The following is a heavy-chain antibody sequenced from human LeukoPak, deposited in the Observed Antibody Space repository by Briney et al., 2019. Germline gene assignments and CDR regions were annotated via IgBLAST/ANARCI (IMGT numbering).Heavy chain of an antibody. J-gene: IGHJ4*02. V-gene: IGHV5-51*01. CDR2: IYPGDSDT. Sequence: PGESLKISCKGSGYSFTSYWIGWVRQMPGKGLEWMGIIYPGDSDTRYSPSFQGQVTISADKSISTAYLQWSSLKASDTAMYYCARHNMVGATGRMYEGGPGFDYWGQGTLVTVSS. D-gene: IGHD1-26*01. CDR3: ARHNMVGATGRMYEGGPGFDY. CDR1: GYSFTSYW.